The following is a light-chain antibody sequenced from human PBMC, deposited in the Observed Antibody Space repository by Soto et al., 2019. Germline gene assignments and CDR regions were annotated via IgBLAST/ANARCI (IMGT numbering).Light chain of an antibody. CDR3: SSYTSDITQV. CDR1: SSDVGRYNY. V-gene: IGLV2-14*01. J-gene: IGLJ3*02. CDR2: DVN. Sequence: QSALTQPASVSGSPGQSITISCTGTSSDVGRYNYVSWYRQHPGTAPKLIISDVNSRPSGISNRFSGSKSGNTASLTISGPQAEDEAYYYCSSYTSDITQVFGGGTKLTVL.